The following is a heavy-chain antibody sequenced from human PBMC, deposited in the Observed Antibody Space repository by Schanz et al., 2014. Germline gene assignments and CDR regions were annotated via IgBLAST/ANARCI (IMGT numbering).Heavy chain of an antibody. CDR3: ARDGGRDGYNLAFDV. V-gene: IGHV3-53*01. CDR1: GFTVNTNY. Sequence: VQLVESGGGLIQPGGSLRLSCAVSGFTVNTNYMSWVRQAPGKGLEWISSMYINSGSTQYADSVKGRFIISRDSSKNTLFLQMNSLRAEDTAVYFFARDGGRDGYNLAFDVWGQGTLVTVSS. J-gene: IGHJ3*01. CDR2: MYINSGST. D-gene: IGHD5-12*01.